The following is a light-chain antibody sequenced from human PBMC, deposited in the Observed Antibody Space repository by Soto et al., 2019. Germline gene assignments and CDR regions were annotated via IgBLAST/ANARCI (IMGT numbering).Light chain of an antibody. Sequence: EIVLTQSPATLSLSPGERATLSCRASLNINNFLAWYQQRPGQVPRLLIYDASNRATGVPARFSGSGSGTDFTLTISTLEPDDFAAYYCPQRRNWPITFGGGTKVEIK. CDR3: PQRRNWPIT. V-gene: IGKV3-11*01. CDR1: LNINNF. CDR2: DAS. J-gene: IGKJ4*01.